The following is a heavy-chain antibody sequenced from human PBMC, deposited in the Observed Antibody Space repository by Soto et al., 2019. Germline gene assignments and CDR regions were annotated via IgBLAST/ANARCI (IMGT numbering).Heavy chain of an antibody. CDR3: ARDPRDYYDSSGYYYAFDI. V-gene: IGHV4-61*01. J-gene: IGHJ3*02. Sequence: PSETLSLTCTVSGGSVSSGSYYWSWIRQPPGKGLEWIGYIYYSGSTNYNPSLKSRVTISVDTSKNQFSLKLSSVTAADTAVYYCARDPRDYYDSSGYYYAFDIWGQGTMVTVSS. D-gene: IGHD3-22*01. CDR2: IYYSGST. CDR1: GGSVSSGSYY.